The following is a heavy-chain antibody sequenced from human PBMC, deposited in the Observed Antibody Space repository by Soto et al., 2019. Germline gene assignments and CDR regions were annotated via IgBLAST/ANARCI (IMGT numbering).Heavy chain of an antibody. CDR1: GYTLTELS. J-gene: IGHJ6*02. CDR2: FDPEDGET. CDR3: ARGGYYDSSGSRNYHYYGMNV. D-gene: IGHD3-22*01. Sequence: ASVKVSCKVSGYTLTELSIHWVRQAPGKGLEWMGGFDPEDGETIYAQKFQGRVTMTEDTSTDTAYMELSSLRSEDTAVYYCARGGYYDSSGSRNYHYYGMNVWGQGTTVTVSS. V-gene: IGHV1-24*01.